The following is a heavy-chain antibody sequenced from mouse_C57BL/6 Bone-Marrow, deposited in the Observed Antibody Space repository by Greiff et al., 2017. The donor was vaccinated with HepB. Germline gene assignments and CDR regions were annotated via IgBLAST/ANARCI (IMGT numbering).Heavy chain of an antibody. CDR1: GFTFSNYW. J-gene: IGHJ2*01. CDR3: TGSWDLDY. Sequence: EVQLVESGGGLVQPGGSMKLSCVASGFTFSNYWMNWVRQSPEKGLEWVAQIRLKSDNYATHYAESVKGRFTISRDDSKSSVYLQMNNLRAEDTGIYYCTGSWDLDYWGQGTTLTVSS. D-gene: IGHD4-1*01. V-gene: IGHV6-3*01. CDR2: IRLKSDNYAT.